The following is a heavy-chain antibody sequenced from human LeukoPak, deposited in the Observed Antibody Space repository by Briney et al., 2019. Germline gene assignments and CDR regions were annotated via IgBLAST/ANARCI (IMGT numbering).Heavy chain of an antibody. Sequence: GGSLRLFCAASGFTFSSYAMSWVRQAPGKGLEWVSAISGSGGSTYYADSVKGRFTISRDNSKNTLYLQMNSLRAEDTAVYYCAKDGSVLLWFGESDAFDIWGQGTMVTVSS. J-gene: IGHJ3*02. D-gene: IGHD3-10*01. V-gene: IGHV3-23*01. CDR2: ISGSGGST. CDR3: AKDGSVLLWFGESDAFDI. CDR1: GFTFSSYA.